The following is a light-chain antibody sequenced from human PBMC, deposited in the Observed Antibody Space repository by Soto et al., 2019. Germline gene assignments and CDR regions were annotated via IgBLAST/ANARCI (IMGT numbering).Light chain of an antibody. J-gene: IGKJ1*01. V-gene: IGKV1-5*03. CDR2: KAS. CDR1: QSISSW. CDR3: QQYNSYSTT. Sequence: DIQMTQSPSTLSASVGDRVTITCRASQSISSWLAWYQQKPGKAPKLLIYKASSLESGVPSRFSGSGSGTEFTLTISSLQHDDFATYYCQQYNSYSTTFGQGTKV.